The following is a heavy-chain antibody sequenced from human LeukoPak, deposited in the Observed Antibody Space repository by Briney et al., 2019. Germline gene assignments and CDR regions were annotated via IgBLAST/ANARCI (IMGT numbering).Heavy chain of an antibody. Sequence: GSLRLSCAASGFTFSSYSGFTFSSYGMHWVRQAPGKGLEWVSGVSGSGGDTYYADSLKGRFTISRDNSKNTVYLQMDSLRAEDTAVYYCAKAVRGSGSAPDYWGQGTLVTVSS. CDR2: VSGSGGDT. D-gene: IGHD3-10*01. V-gene: IGHV3-23*01. CDR1: GFTFSSYSGFTFSSYG. CDR3: AKAVRGSGSAPDY. J-gene: IGHJ4*02.